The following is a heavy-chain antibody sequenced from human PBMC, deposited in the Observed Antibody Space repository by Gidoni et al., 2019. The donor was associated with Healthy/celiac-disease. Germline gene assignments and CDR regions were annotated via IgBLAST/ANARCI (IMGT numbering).Heavy chain of an antibody. CDR2: INPNSGGT. D-gene: IGHD3-16*02. J-gene: IGHJ3*02. CDR3: ARSRYDYVWGSYRSDAFDI. CDR1: GYTFTGYY. Sequence: QVQLVQSGAEVKKPGASVKVSCKASGYTFTGYYMHWVRQAPGQGLEWMGWINPNSGGTNYAQKFQGWVTMTRDTSISTAYMELSRLRSDDTAVYYCARSRYDYVWGSYRSDAFDIWGQGTMVTVSS. V-gene: IGHV1-2*04.